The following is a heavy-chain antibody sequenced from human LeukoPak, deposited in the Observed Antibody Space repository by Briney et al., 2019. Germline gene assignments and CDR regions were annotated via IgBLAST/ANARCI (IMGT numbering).Heavy chain of an antibody. Sequence: PGRSLRLSCAASGFTLSSYGVHWVRQAPGKGLEWVAFIWYDGSNKYYADSVKGRFNISRDNSNNTLYLQMNSLRAEDTAVYYCARGLSGGYYYYGMDVWGQGTTVTVSS. CDR3: ARGLSGGYYYYGMDV. J-gene: IGHJ6*02. D-gene: IGHD3-10*01. CDR2: IWYDGSNK. CDR1: GFTLSSYG. V-gene: IGHV3-33*01.